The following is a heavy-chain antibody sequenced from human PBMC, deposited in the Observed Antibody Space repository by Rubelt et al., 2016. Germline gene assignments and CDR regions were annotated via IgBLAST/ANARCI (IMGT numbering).Heavy chain of an antibody. CDR1: GYSISSGFY. CDR3: AKGIITSSYSAMDV. Sequence: QLQMQESGPGLVKPSETLSLTCNVSGYSISSGFYWGWIRQPPGKGLEWIGSIYYSGGTYYNPSLKSRVTISVDTSKNQFSLKLSSVTAADTALDYCAKGIITSSYSAMDVWGQGTTVTVSS. D-gene: IGHD2-2*02. CDR2: IYYSGGT. J-gene: IGHJ6*02. V-gene: IGHV4-38-2*02.